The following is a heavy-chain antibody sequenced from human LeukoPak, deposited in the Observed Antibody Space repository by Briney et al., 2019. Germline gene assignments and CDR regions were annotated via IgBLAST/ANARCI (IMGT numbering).Heavy chain of an antibody. V-gene: IGHV3-30*04. CDR1: GFTFSSYA. J-gene: IGHJ4*02. CDR3: AKDRAPEWELRGGYFDY. D-gene: IGHD1-26*01. CDR2: ISYDGSNK. Sequence: GGSLRLSCAASGFTFSSYAMHWVRQAPGKGLEWVAVISYDGSNKYYADSVKGRFTISRDNAKNSLYLQMNSLRAEDMALYYCAKDRAPEWELRGGYFDYWGQGTLVTVSS.